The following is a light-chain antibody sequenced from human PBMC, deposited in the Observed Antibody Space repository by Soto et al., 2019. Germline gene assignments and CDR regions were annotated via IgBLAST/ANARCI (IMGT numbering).Light chain of an antibody. J-gene: IGLJ2*01. CDR3: CSYAGGSTL. CDR1: SSDVGSYNV. Sequence: QSALTQPASVSASPGQSITITCTGTSSDVGSYNVVSWHQQHPGKAPKLMIYEVNKRPSGVSNRSSGSKSGNTASLTISGLQDEDEADYYCCSYAGGSTLFGGGTKLTVL. V-gene: IGLV2-23*02. CDR2: EVN.